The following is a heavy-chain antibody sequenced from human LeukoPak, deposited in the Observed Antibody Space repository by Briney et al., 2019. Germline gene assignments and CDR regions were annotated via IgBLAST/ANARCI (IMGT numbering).Heavy chain of an antibody. V-gene: IGHV1-2*02. CDR2: GNPNSGDT. CDR3: ARANPLYCSSTTCLFDY. D-gene: IGHD2-2*01. Sequence: ASVKVSCKASGYTFTGYYMHWVRQAPGHGFEWMGWGNPNSGDTNYAQKFQGRVTMTRDTSISTAHMELSRLRSDDTAVDYCARANPLYCSSTTCLFDYWGQGTLVTVSS. CDR1: GYTFTGYY. J-gene: IGHJ4*02.